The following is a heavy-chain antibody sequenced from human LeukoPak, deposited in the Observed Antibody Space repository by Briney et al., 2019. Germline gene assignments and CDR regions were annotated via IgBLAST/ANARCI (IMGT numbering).Heavy chain of an antibody. V-gene: IGHV4-34*01. CDR3: ARGARPLDGGVVVVAAIDAFDI. Sequence: SETLSLTCAVYGGSFSGYYWSWIRQPPGKGLEWIGEINHSGSTNYNPSLKSRVTISVDTSKNQFSLKLSSVTAADTAVYYCARGARPLDGGVVVVAAIDAFDIWGRGTMVTVSS. CDR1: GGSFSGYY. D-gene: IGHD2-15*01. J-gene: IGHJ3*02. CDR2: INHSGST.